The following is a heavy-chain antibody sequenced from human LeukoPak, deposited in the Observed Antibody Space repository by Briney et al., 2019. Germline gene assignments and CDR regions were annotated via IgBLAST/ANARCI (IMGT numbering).Heavy chain of an antibody. J-gene: IGHJ4*02. CDR1: GFTFSSYW. D-gene: IGHD5-18*01. CDR2: INSDGSST. Sequence: GGSLRLSCAASGFTFSSYWMHWVRQAPGKGLVWVSRINSDGSSTSYADSVRGRFTISRDNAKNTLYLQMNGLRAEDTALYYCARDGKRGYSYGYTDYWGQGTLVTVSS. CDR3: ARDGKRGYSYGYTDY. V-gene: IGHV3-74*01.